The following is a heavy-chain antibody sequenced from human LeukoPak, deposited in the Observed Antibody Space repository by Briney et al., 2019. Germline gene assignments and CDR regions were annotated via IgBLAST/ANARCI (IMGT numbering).Heavy chain of an antibody. CDR1: GFTFSSYW. V-gene: IGHV3-7*03. J-gene: IGHJ6*02. CDR3: ARGGGLDV. D-gene: IGHD3-16*01. CDR2: INHNGNVN. Sequence: GGSLRLSCAASGFTFSSYWMNWARQAPGKGLEWVASINHNGNVNYYVDSVKGRFTISRDNAKNSLYLQMSNLRAEDTPVYFCARGGGLDVWGQGATVTVSS.